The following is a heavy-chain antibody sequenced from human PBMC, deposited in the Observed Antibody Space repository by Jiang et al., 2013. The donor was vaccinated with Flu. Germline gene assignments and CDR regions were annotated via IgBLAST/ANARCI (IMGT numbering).Heavy chain of an antibody. CDR3: ARTNNGFVDY. CDR1: CVSSNSAA. D-gene: IGHD5-24*01. J-gene: IGHJ4*02. V-gene: IGHV6-1*01. Sequence: CVSSNSAAWNWIRQSPSRGLEWLGRTYYRSKWYNSYAVSVRSRITINPDTSKNQFSLQLNSVTPEDTALYYCARTNNGFVDYWGQGTLVTVSS. CDR2: TYYRSKWYN.